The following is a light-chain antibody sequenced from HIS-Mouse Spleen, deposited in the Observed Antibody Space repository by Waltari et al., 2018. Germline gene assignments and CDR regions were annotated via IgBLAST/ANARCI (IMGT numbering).Light chain of an antibody. Sequence: SYELTHPPSVSVSPGQTPRITCSGDALQKKYAFWYQQTSGQAPVMVHYEDSERPSGSPERFSGSRSGTMATLTISGAQVEDEADYYCYSTDRSGNHVVFGGGTKLTVL. CDR2: EDS. CDR1: ALQKKY. V-gene: IGLV3-10*01. CDR3: YSTDRSGNHVV. J-gene: IGLJ2*01.